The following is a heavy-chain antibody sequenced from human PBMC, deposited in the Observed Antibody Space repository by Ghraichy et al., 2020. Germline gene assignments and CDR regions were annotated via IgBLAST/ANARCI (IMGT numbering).Heavy chain of an antibody. CDR3: AKDSVPNTHGMHV. CDR2: INGDSGGGGT. Sequence: GGSLRLSCAASGFTFSTYGLNWVRQAPGRGLEWVSTINGDSGGGGTFYTDSVKGRFTISRDNSKDTLYLQMNSLRAEDTAVYYCAKDSVPNTHGMHVWGQGTTVTVSS. D-gene: IGHD2-15*01. V-gene: IGHV3-23*01. J-gene: IGHJ6*02. CDR1: GFTFSTYG.